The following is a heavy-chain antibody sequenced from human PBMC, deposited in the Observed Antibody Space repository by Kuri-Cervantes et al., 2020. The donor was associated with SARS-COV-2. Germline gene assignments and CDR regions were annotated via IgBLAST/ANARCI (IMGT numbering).Heavy chain of an antibody. Sequence: ASVKVSCKASGYTFTSYAMNWVRQAPGQGLEWMGWINTNTGNPTYAQGFTGRFVFSLDTSVSTAYLQISSLKAEDTAVYYCARGRITIFGVVIPYYYYGMDVWGQGTTVTVSS. CDR3: ARGRITIFGVVIPYYYYGMDV. J-gene: IGHJ6*02. D-gene: IGHD3-3*01. CDR1: GYTFTSYA. V-gene: IGHV7-4-1*02. CDR2: INTNTGNP.